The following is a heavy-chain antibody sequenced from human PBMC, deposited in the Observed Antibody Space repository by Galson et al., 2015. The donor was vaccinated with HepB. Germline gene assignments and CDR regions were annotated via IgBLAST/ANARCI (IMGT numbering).Heavy chain of an antibody. CDR1: GFIFSSYS. Sequence: SLRLSCAASGFIFSSYSMNWVRQAPGKWLEWVSSISSSSRYIYYADSLKGRFTISRDNAKKSLYMQMNSLKAEDTAVYYCAREYDYESSGYNYVAGETNDYGMDVWGQGTTVTVSS. V-gene: IGHV3-21*01. J-gene: IGHJ6*02. CDR3: AREYDYESSGYNYVAGETNDYGMDV. D-gene: IGHD3-22*01. CDR2: ISSSSRYI.